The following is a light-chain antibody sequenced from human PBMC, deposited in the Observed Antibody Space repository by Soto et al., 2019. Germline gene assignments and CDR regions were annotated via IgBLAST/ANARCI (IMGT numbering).Light chain of an antibody. Sequence: DIQLYRCPVRLSWCGRDKVSITGRASQGISSWLAWYQQKPEKAPKSLIYAASSLQSGFPSRFSCSGSLPDLAFPLSRSEPEDFAVYYCQEYGSSPRPFGQGTKVDIK. V-gene: IGKV1D-16*01. J-gene: IGKJ1*01. CDR1: QGISSW. CDR3: QEYGSSPRP. CDR2: AAS.